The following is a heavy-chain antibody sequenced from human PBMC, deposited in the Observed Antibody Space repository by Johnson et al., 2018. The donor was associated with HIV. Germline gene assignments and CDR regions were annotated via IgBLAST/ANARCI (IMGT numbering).Heavy chain of an antibody. V-gene: IGHV3-66*02. J-gene: IGHJ3*02. CDR2: SWNSGSI. CDR1: GFTVSSNY. CDR3: AKDSSFSYYYSDAFDI. Sequence: GGLVQPGGSLRLSCAASGFTVSSNYMSWVRQAPGKGLEWVSGISWNSGSIGYADSVKGRFTISRDNSKNTLYLQMNSLRAEDTAVYYCAKDSSFSYYYSDAFDIWGQGTMVTVSS. D-gene: IGHD3-10*01.